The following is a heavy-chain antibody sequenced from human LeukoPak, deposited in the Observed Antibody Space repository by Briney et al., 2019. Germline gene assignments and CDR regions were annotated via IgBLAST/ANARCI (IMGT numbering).Heavy chain of an antibody. CDR1: GFTFSSYA. D-gene: IGHD3-9*01. J-gene: IGHJ3*02. CDR3: ARDPAVVRYFDWVEDAFDI. V-gene: IGHV3-48*04. CDR2: ITSGSTSM. Sequence: GGSLRLSCAASGFTFSSYAMSWVRQAPGKGLEWISYITSGSTSMYYADSVKGRFTISRDNAKKSLYLQMNSLRAEDTAVYYCARDPAVVRYFDWVEDAFDIWGQGTMVTVSS.